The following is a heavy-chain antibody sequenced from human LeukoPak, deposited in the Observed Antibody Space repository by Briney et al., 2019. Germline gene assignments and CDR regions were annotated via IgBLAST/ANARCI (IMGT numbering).Heavy chain of an antibody. CDR3: AKDSKITSADYYFDY. D-gene: IGHD6-13*01. J-gene: IGHJ4*02. Sequence: GGSLRLSCAASGFSFRSYAMHWVRQAPGKGLEWVTVIANDGRDKKYADSVRGRFTISRDNSKNTVYLQMDSLRVEDMAVYYCAKDSKITSADYYFDYWGLGTLVTVSS. V-gene: IGHV3-30*04. CDR1: GFSFRSYA. CDR2: IANDGRDK.